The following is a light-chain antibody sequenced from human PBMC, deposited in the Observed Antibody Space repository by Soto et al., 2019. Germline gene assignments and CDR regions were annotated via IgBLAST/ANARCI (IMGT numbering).Light chain of an antibody. CDR3: QQYNGPWT. CDR1: QSISNH. CDR2: AAS. V-gene: IGKV1-39*01. J-gene: IGKJ1*01. Sequence: DIQMTQSPSSLSASVEDRVIITCRASQSISNHLNWYQQKPGKAPKLLIFAASSLQSGVPSRFSGSRSGPDFTLTISSLLPEDLATYFCQQYNGPWTFGQGTKVDIK.